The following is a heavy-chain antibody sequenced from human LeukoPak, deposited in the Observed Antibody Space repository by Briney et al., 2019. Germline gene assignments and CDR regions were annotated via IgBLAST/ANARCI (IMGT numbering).Heavy chain of an antibody. D-gene: IGHD1-26*01. CDR1: GFTFLSYA. J-gene: IGHJ4*02. Sequence: GGSLRLSCSASGFTFLSYAMHWVRQAPGKGLKYVSATSSDGGSTYYADSVKGRFTISRDNSKNTLYLQMSSLRAEDTAVYYCVKGGESYKDPFDYWGQGTLVTVSS. V-gene: IGHV3-64D*06. CDR3: VKGGESYKDPFDY. CDR2: TSSDGGST.